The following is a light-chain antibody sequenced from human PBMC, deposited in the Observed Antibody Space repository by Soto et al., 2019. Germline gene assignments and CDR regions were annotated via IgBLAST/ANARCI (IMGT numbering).Light chain of an antibody. Sequence: QSVLTQSSSASASLGSSVKVTCTLSSGHSSYIIAWHQQQPGKAPRYLMKLEGSGSYNKGSGVPDRFSGSSSGADRYLTISNLQSEDEADYYCETWDSNTRVFGTGTKVTVL. CDR2: LEGSGSY. V-gene: IGLV4-60*03. J-gene: IGLJ1*01. CDR1: SGHSSYI. CDR3: ETWDSNTRV.